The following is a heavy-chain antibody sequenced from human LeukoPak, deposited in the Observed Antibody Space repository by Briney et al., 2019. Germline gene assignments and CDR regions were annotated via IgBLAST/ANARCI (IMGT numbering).Heavy chain of an antibody. Sequence: RGSLRLSCAASGFTFSSYWMSWVRQAPGKGLEWVANIKQDGSEKYYVDSVKGRFTISRDNAKNSLYLQMNSLRAEDTAVYYCASSCSSTSCHHDYWGQGTLVTVSS. CDR3: ASSCSSTSCHHDY. D-gene: IGHD2-2*01. J-gene: IGHJ4*02. CDR1: GFTFSSYW. V-gene: IGHV3-7*01. CDR2: IKQDGSEK.